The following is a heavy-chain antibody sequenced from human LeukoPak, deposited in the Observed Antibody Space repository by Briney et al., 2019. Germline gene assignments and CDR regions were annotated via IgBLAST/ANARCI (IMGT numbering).Heavy chain of an antibody. CDR3: ARIKFWNGYYDY. Sequence: PSETLSLTCSVSGGSINNADYYWNWIRQRPGKGLEWIGYVYYSGNTYYNPSPKSRATISIDTSKNHFSLTLTSVTAADTAVYYCARIKFWNGYYDYWGQGTLVTVSS. CDR2: VYYSGNT. J-gene: IGHJ4*02. V-gene: IGHV4-31*03. D-gene: IGHD3-3*01. CDR1: GGSINNADYY.